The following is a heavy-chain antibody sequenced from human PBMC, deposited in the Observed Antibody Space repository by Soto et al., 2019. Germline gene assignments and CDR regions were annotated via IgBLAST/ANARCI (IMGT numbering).Heavy chain of an antibody. V-gene: IGHV4-4*02. J-gene: IGHJ4*02. Sequence: SETLSLTCAVSGGSISSSNWWSWVRQPPGKGLEWIGKIYHSGSTNYNPSLKSRVTISLDTSNNQFSLKLSSVTAADTAVYYCARGLITGHSYSGGSYYFDNWGQGTLVTLSS. CDR2: IYHSGST. CDR1: GGSISSSNW. CDR3: ARGLITGHSYSGGSYYFDN. D-gene: IGHD3-10*01.